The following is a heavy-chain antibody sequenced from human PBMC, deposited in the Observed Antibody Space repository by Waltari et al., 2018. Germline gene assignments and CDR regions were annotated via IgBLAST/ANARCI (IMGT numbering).Heavy chain of an antibody. J-gene: IGHJ4*02. CDR2: ILSGGGNT. CDR1: GFIFGSHV. D-gene: IGHD3-3*01. CDR3: AKGPQRYLEWLLPYDF. V-gene: IGHV3-64D*06. Sequence: EVQLVESGGGLVQPGGSLRLSCSASGFIFGSHVMHWVRQAPGEGVEHVSGILSGGGNTYYADSVNGRFSISRDNSKNTVYLQMSSLRAEDTAMYYCAKGPQRYLEWLLPYDFWGQGTLVTVSS.